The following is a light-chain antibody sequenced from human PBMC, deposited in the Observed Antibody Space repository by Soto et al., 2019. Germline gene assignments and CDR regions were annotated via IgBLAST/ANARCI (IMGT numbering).Light chain of an antibody. J-gene: IGKJ5*01. Sequence: DIHLTQSPSTLSASFGDSVTITSRASQNIRNLLAWYQQKPGKAPKPLIYDASTLKTGVPSRFSGSGSGSEFNFTITGLQPDDFATYFCQQYNTYATFGQGTRLEI. CDR2: DAS. CDR1: QNIRNL. CDR3: QQYNTYAT. V-gene: IGKV1-5*01.